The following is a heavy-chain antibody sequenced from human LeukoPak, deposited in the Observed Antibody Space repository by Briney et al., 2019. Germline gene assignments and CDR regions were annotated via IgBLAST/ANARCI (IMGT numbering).Heavy chain of an antibody. D-gene: IGHD3-3*01. CDR2: IWYDGSNK. Sequence: PGGSLRLSCAAPGFTFNNYAMSWVRQAPGKGLEWVAVIWYDGSNKYYADSVKGRFTISRDNSKNTLYLQMNSLRAEDTAVYYCARGLLRFLEWSDSPYFDYWGQGNLVTVSS. J-gene: IGHJ4*02. V-gene: IGHV3-33*08. CDR1: GFTFNNYA. CDR3: ARGLLRFLEWSDSPYFDY.